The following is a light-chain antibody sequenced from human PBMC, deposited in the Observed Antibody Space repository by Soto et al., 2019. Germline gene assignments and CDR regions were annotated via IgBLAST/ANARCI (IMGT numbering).Light chain of an antibody. CDR1: ISDVGDYNY. CDR3: SSYTSSSTLV. V-gene: IGLV2-14*01. CDR2: EVS. J-gene: IGLJ3*02. Sequence: QSALTQPASVSASPGQSITISCTGTISDVGDYNYVSWYHHHPGKAPKLMIYEVSNRPSGVSNRFSGSKSGNTASLTISGLQAEDEADYYCSSYTSSSTLVFGGGTKLTVL.